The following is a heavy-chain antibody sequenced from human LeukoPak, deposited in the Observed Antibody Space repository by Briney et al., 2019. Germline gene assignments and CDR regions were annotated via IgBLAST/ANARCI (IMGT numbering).Heavy chain of an antibody. J-gene: IGHJ4*02. Sequence: KPSETLSLTCSVSGASISSSGYYWGWIRQPPGKGLEWIGSIYYSTNTYYNPSLKSRVTISVDTSRNQFSPKLNSVTAADTAVYYCAKHVRPGAGILTHCDYWGQGTLVTVSS. CDR1: GASISSSGYY. CDR3: AKHVRPGAGILTHCDY. CDR2: IYYSTNT. V-gene: IGHV4-39*01. D-gene: IGHD1-14*01.